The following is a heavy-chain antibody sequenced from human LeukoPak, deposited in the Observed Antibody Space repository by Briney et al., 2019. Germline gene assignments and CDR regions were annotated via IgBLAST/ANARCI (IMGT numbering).Heavy chain of an antibody. CDR3: ARLGTGGRGYYFDY. Sequence: ASVKVSCKASEYTFTSYYMHWVRQAPGQGLEWRGIISPSSGSTSYAQMFQGRVAMTRDTSTSTVYMELSSLRYEDTAVYYCARLGTGGRGYYFDYWGQGTLVTVSS. V-gene: IGHV1-46*01. D-gene: IGHD3/OR15-3a*01. CDR1: EYTFTSYY. CDR2: ISPSSGST. J-gene: IGHJ4*02.